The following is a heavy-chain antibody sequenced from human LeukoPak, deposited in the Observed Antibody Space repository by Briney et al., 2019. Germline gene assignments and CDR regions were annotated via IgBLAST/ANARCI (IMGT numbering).Heavy chain of an antibody. CDR2: IYSSGTT. D-gene: IGHD3-10*01. Sequence: SETLSLTCTVSGGSISSGDYYWSWIRQPPGKGLEWIGYIYSSGTTYYNPSLKSRVTISIDTSKNQFSLSLISVTAADTAVYYCARDMVRGVNGMDVWGRGTTVAVSS. J-gene: IGHJ6*02. CDR1: GGSISSGDYY. CDR3: ARDMVRGVNGMDV. V-gene: IGHV4-30-4*01.